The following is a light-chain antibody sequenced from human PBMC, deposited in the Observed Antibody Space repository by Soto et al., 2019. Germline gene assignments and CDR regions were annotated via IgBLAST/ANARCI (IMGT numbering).Light chain of an antibody. CDR2: GNN. V-gene: IGLV1-40*01. CDR3: QSYDSSLGGFWV. CDR1: SSNIGAGYD. Sequence: QSVLTQPPSVSGAPGQTFTISCTGSSSNIGAGYDVHWYQQLPGRAPQLLIFGNNNRPSGVPGRFSGSKSGTSASLAIAALQVEDEADYYCQSYDSSLGGFWVFGGGTKLTVL. J-gene: IGLJ3*02.